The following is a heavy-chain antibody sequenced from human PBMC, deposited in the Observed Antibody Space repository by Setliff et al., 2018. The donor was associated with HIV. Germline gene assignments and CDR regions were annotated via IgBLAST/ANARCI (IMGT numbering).Heavy chain of an antibody. V-gene: IGHV4-61*02. Sequence: PSETLSLTCTVSGDSVRSSRYYWSWIRQPAGMGLEWIGRVHSSGSYNRNSALVGRLSISIDTTKNQFSLHLTSVTAADTAVYFCARQDIFYFDSWGQGTLVTVSS. CDR3: ARQDIFYFDS. CDR2: VHSSGSY. D-gene: IGHD2-21*01. CDR1: GDSVRSSRYY. J-gene: IGHJ4*02.